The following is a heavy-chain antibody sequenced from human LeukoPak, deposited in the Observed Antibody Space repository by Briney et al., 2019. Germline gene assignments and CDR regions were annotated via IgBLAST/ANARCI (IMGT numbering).Heavy chain of an antibody. CDR1: GFTLSSYW. CDR3: ARDPNIAAHDY. Sequence: GGSLRLSCAASGFTLSSYWMSWVRQAPGKGLEWVANIKQDGSEKYYVDSVKGRFTFSRDNAKNSLYLQMNSLGAEDTAVYYCARDPNIAAHDYWGQGTLVTVSS. V-gene: IGHV3-7*01. CDR2: IKQDGSEK. J-gene: IGHJ4*02. D-gene: IGHD6-13*01.